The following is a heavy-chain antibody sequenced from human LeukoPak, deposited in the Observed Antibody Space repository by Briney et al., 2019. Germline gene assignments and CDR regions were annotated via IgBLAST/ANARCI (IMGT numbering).Heavy chain of an antibody. CDR3: AKEDFGGSYFDY. CDR2: ISSDGTNK. Sequence: GGSLRLSCAPSGFTFSSYGMHWVRQAPGKGLEWVAAISSDGTNKLYADSVEGRFTISRDHSKSTLYLQMNSLRPEDTSMYYCAKEDFGGSYFDYWGQGTLVTVSS. V-gene: IGHV3-30*18. D-gene: IGHD3-10*01. CDR1: GFTFSSYG. J-gene: IGHJ4*02.